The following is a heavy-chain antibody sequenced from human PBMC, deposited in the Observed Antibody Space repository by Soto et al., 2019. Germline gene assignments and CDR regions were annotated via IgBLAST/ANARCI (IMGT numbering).Heavy chain of an antibody. CDR1: GDSISSYY. V-gene: IGHV4-59*01. CDR3: ARDIAAAGDAFDI. Sequence: SETLSLTCTVSGDSISSYYWSWIRQPPGKGLEWIGYIYYSGSTNYNPSLKSRVTISVDTSKNQFSLKLSSVTAADTALYYCARDIAAAGDAFDIWGQGTMVTVSS. CDR2: IYYSGST. D-gene: IGHD6-13*01. J-gene: IGHJ3*02.